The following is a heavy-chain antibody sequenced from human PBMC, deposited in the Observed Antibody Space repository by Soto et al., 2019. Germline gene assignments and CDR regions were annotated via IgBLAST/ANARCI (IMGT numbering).Heavy chain of an antibody. CDR3: AEQHGGPEGGY. D-gene: IGHD1-1*01. CDR1: GGTFSSYT. V-gene: IGHV1-69*02. CDR2: IIPILGIA. J-gene: IGHJ4*02. Sequence: QVQLVQSGAEVKKPGSSVKVSCKASGGTFSSYTISWVRQAPGQGLEWMGRIIPILGIANYAQKFQGRVTITADKSTSTAYMELSSLRSEDTAVYYCAEQHGGPEGGYWGQGTLVTVSS.